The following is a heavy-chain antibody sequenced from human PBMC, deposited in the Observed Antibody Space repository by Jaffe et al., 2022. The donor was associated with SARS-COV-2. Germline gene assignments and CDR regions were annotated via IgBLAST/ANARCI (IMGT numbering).Heavy chain of an antibody. D-gene: IGHD3-3*01. CDR2: IFHTGSV. CDR3: ASLRATYYDFWSPYHAS. J-gene: IGHJ5*02. V-gene: IGHV4-4*02. Sequence: QVQLQESGPGLVKPSGTLSLTCAVSGDSISSNSWWSWVRQPPGKGLEWIGEIFHTGSVTYNPSLKSRVTISLDQSKNRFSLSLNSMTAADTAVYYCASLRATYYDFWSPYHASWGQGTLVTVSS. CDR1: GDSISSNSW.